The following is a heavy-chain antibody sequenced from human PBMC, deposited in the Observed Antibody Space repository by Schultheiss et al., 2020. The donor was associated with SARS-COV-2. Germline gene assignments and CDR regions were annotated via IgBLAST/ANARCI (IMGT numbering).Heavy chain of an antibody. Sequence: GGSLRLSCAASGFTFSSYAMHWVRQAPGKGLEWVAVISYDGSNIYYADSVKGRFTISRDNSKNTLYLQMNSLRAEDTAVYYCATQGRVPPNKYYYYMDVWGKGTTVTVSS. J-gene: IGHJ6*03. V-gene: IGHV3-30*04. CDR2: ISYDGSNI. CDR1: GFTFSSYA. CDR3: ATQGRVPPNKYYYYMDV. D-gene: IGHD1/OR15-1a*01.